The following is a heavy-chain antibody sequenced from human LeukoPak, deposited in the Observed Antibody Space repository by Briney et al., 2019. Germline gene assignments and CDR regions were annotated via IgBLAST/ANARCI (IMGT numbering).Heavy chain of an antibody. V-gene: IGHV4-59*08. CDR1: GGSISSYY. Sequence: SETLSLTCTVSGGSISSYYWSWIRQPPGKGLEWIGYIYYSGSTNYNPSLKSRVTISVDTSKNQFSLKLSSVTAADTAVYYCARRASVVAASDPWGQGTLVTVSS. CDR3: ARRASVVAASDP. CDR2: IYYSGST. D-gene: IGHD2-15*01. J-gene: IGHJ5*02.